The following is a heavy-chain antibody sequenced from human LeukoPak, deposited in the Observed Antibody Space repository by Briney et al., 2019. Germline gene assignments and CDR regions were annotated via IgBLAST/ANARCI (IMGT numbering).Heavy chain of an antibody. J-gene: IGHJ3*02. CDR3: ARQSSWNDDAFDI. D-gene: IGHD1-1*01. CDR1: GGSISSYY. Sequence: SQTLSLTCTVSGGSISSYYWSWIRQPPGKGLEWIGYIYNTGSTNYNPSLKSRVTISVDTSKNQFSLKLSSVTAADTAVYYCARQSSWNDDAFDIWGKGTTVTVSS. CDR2: IYNTGST. V-gene: IGHV4-59*01.